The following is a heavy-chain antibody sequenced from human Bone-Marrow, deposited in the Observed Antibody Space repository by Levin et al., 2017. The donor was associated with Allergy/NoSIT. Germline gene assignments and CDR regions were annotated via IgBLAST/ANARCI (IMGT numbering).Heavy chain of an antibody. CDR1: GFTFSSYS. Sequence: GGSLRLSCAASGFTFSSYSMNWVRQAPGKGLEWVSSISSSSSYIYYADSVKGRFTISRDNAKNSLYLQMNSLRAEDTAVYYCARDHKGYYYGMDVWGQGTTVTVSS. CDR2: ISSSSSYI. V-gene: IGHV3-21*01. J-gene: IGHJ6*02. CDR3: ARDHKGYYYGMDV.